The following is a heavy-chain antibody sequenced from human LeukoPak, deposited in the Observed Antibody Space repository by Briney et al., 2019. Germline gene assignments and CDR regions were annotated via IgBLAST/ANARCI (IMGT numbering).Heavy chain of an antibody. J-gene: IGHJ5*02. D-gene: IGHD3-10*01. V-gene: IGHV1-3*01. Sequence: ASVKVSCKASGYTFTSYAMHWVRQAPGQRLEWMGWINAGNGNTKYSQKFQGRVTITRDTSASTAYMELSSLRSEDMAVYYCARGKSGSFSYNWFDPWGQGTLVTVSS. CDR2: INAGNGNT. CDR3: ARGKSGSFSYNWFDP. CDR1: GYTFTSYA.